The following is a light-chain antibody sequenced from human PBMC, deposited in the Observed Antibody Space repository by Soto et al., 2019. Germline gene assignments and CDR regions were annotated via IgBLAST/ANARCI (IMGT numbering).Light chain of an antibody. J-gene: IGKJ5*01. Sequence: IVLTQSPATLSVSPGERATLSCRASQSVSSRLAWYQQKPGKAPRFLVYGASTRATGVPARFSGSGSGTEFTLTITSLQSEDFAVYCCQQYNNLPLTFGPGTRLEIK. CDR2: GAS. V-gene: IGKV3D-15*01. CDR3: QQYNNLPLT. CDR1: QSVSSR.